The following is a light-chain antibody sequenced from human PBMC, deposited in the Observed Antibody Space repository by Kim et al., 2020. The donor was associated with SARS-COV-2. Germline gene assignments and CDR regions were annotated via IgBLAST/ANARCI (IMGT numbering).Light chain of an antibody. J-gene: IGLJ3*02. Sequence: QSALTQPASVSESPGQSITISCTGTSSDVGSYNYVSWYQQHPGKAPKLMVYDVIKRPSGVSDRFSGSKSGNTASLTISGLQAEDEADYYCSSYTTISTWVFGGGTQLTVL. CDR1: SSDVGSYNY. CDR2: DVI. CDR3: SSYTTISTWV. V-gene: IGLV2-14*03.